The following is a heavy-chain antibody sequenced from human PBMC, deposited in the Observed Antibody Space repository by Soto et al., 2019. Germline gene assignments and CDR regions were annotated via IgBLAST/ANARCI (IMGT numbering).Heavy chain of an antibody. CDR2: IYYSGST. V-gene: IGHV4-59*08. D-gene: IGHD3-10*01. CDR3: ARSPSMVRGVIMDY. CDR1: GGSLSSYY. J-gene: IGHJ4*02. Sequence: PSETLSITCTVSGGSLSSYYWNWIRQPPGKGLEWIGYIYYSGSTNYNPSFKSRVTISVDTSKNQFSLKLGSMTAADAAVYYCARSPSMVRGVIMDYWGQGTLVTSPQ.